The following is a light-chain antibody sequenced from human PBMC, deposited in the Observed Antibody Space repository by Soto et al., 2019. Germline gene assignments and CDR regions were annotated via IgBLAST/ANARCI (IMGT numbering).Light chain of an antibody. CDR1: QSVSSRC. CDR2: GAS. J-gene: IGKJ1*01. V-gene: IGKV3-20*01. CDR3: QQHGTSPRT. Sequence: EIVLTQSPGTLSLSPGERATLSCRASQSVSSRCLAWYQQKPGQAPRLLLYGASSRATGIPDRFSGSESGTDFNLPISRREPGDFAVYYCQQHGTSPRTFGQGTRVELK.